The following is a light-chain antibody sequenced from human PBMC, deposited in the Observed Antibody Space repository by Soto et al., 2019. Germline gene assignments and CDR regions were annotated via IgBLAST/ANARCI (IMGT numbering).Light chain of an antibody. CDR2: GAS. CDR3: QHYGSSPRT. Sequence: EMVLTQSPGTLSLSPRERATLSCRASQTVSSSHLAWYQQKPGQAPNLLIYGASSRATGIPDRFSGSGSGTDFTLTISRLEPEDFAVYYCQHYGSSPRTFGGGTKVDIK. J-gene: IGKJ4*01. CDR1: QTVSSSH. V-gene: IGKV3-20*01.